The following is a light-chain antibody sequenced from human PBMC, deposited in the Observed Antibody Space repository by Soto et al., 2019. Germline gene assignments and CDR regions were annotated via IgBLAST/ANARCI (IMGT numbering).Light chain of an antibody. Sequence: AIQMTQSPSSLSAPVGDRVTLSCRASQGIGNALGWYQQKPGKPPKVLIYDASNLESGVPSRFSGSASGTEFTLTISSLQPDDFATYYCQQYDNYPLTFGGGTKVDIK. CDR2: DAS. J-gene: IGKJ4*01. CDR1: QGIGNA. V-gene: IGKV1D-13*01. CDR3: QQYDNYPLT.